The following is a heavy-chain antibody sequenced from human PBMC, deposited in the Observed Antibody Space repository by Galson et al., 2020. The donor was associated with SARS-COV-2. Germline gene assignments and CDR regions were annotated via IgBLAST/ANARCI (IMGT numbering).Heavy chain of an antibody. V-gene: IGHV4-39*01. CDR1: GGSISSSSYY. CDR2: IYYSGIT. CDR3: ARLLDCSGGSCPHNWFDP. D-gene: IGHD2-15*01. J-gene: IGHJ5*02. Sequence: SETLSLTCTVSGGSISSSSYYWGWIRQPPGKGLEWIGSIYYSGITYYNPSLKSRVTISVDTSKNQFSLKLSSVTAADTAVYYCARLLDCSGGSCPHNWFDPWGQGTLVTVSS.